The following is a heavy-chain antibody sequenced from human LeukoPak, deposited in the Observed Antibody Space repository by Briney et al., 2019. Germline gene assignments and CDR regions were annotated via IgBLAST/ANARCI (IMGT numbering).Heavy chain of an antibody. CDR1: GYTFTGYY. V-gene: IGHV1-2*02. CDR2: INPNSGGT. CDR3: ARDAGYCSGGSCYGWFDP. Sequence: ASVKVSCKASGYTFTGYYMHWVRQAPGQGLEWMGWINPNSGGTNYAQKFQGRVTMTRDTSISTAYMELSRLRSDDTAVYYCARDAGYCSGGSCYGWFDPWGQGTLVTVSS. J-gene: IGHJ5*02. D-gene: IGHD2-15*01.